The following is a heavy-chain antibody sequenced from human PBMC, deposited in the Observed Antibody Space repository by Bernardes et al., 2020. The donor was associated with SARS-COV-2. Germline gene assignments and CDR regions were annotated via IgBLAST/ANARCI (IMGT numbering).Heavy chain of an antibody. D-gene: IGHD2-2*01. CDR1: GFTFSSYA. CDR2: ISGSGGST. J-gene: IGHJ3*02. Sequence: GGSLRLSCAASGFTFSSYAMSWVRQAPGKGLEWVSAISGSGGSTYYEDSVKGRFTISRDNSKNTLYLQMNSLRAEDTAVYYCAKDIVVVPAAILAGLDSEAFDIWGQGTMVTVSS. V-gene: IGHV3-23*01. CDR3: AKDIVVVPAAILAGLDSEAFDI.